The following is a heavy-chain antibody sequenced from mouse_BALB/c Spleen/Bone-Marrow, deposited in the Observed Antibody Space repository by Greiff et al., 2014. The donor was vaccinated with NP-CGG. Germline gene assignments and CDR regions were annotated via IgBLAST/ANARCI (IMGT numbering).Heavy chain of an antibody. CDR2: IYPGNNDA. V-gene: IGHV1-5*01. D-gene: IGHD4-1*01. CDR1: GYTFTNYW. CDR3: ARNWDWVFAY. Sequence: VQLQQSGTVLARPGASLRMSCKVSGYTFTNYWINWLKQRPGQGLEWIGAIYPGNNDAKYTQRFKAKAKLTAVTSTSTADMELSSLTNEDSAVYYCARNWDWVFAYWGQGTLVTVSA. J-gene: IGHJ3*01.